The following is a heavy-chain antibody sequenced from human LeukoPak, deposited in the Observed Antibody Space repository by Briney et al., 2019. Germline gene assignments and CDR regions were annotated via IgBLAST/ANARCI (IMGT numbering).Heavy chain of an antibody. CDR3: ATHCSSTSCFDY. CDR1: GYTLTELS. J-gene: IGHJ4*02. V-gene: IGHV1-24*01. CDR2: FDPEDGET. D-gene: IGHD2-2*01. Sequence: GASVKVSCKVSGYTLTELSTHWVRQAPGKGLEWMGGFDPEDGETIYAQKFQGRVTMTEDTSTDTAYMELSSLRSEDTAVYYCATHCSSTSCFDYWGQGTLVTVSS.